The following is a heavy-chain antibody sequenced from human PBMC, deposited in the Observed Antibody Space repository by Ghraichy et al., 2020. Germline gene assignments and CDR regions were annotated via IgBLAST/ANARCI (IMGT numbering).Heavy chain of an antibody. V-gene: IGHV3-33*01. CDR2: IWYDGSNK. CDR3: ARDPLYDFWSGNSLDY. D-gene: IGHD3-3*01. J-gene: IGHJ4*02. CDR1: GFTFSSYG. Sequence: LSLTCAASGFTFSSYGMHWVRQAPGKGLEWVAVIWYDGSNKYYADSVKGRFTISRDNSKNTLYLQMNSLRAEDTAVYYCARDPLYDFWSGNSLDYWGQGTLVTVSS.